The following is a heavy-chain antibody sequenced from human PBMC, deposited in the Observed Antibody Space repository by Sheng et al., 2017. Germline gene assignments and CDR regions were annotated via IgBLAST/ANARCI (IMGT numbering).Heavy chain of an antibody. V-gene: IGHV3-30*04. D-gene: IGHD3-22*01. J-gene: IGHJ4*02. CDR3: ARGPGDLYDSTHYFDY. CDR2: ISYDGSNK. CDR1: GFTFSSYA. Sequence: QVQLVESGGGVVQPGRSLRLSCAASGFTFSSYAMHWVRQAPGKGLEWVAVISYDGSNKYYADSVKGRFTISRDNSKNTLYLQMNSLRAEDTAVYYCARGPGDLYDSTHYFDYWGQGTLVTVSS.